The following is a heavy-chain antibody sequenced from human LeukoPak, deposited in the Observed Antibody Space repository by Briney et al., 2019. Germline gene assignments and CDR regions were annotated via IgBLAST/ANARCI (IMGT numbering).Heavy chain of an antibody. J-gene: IGHJ4*02. CDR2: IKSKTGGGTT. CDR1: GFTFSNAW. D-gene: IGHD3-10*01. CDR3: TTGPYDYGSGTYYH. V-gene: IGHV3-15*01. Sequence: GGSLRLSCAASGFTFSNAWMGWVRQAPGKGLEWVGRIKSKTGGGTTDYAAPVKGRFTISRDDSKNTLYVQMNSLKTEDTAMYYCTTGPYDYGSGTYYHWGQGTLVTVSS.